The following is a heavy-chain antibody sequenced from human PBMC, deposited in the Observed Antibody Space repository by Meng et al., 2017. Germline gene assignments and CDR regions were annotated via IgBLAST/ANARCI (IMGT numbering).Heavy chain of an antibody. D-gene: IGHD1-26*01. CDR2: MNPNSGNT. Sequence: ASVKVSCKATGYTFTSYVIHWVRQATGQGLEWMGWMNPNSGNTGYAQTFQGRVTITRNTSISTAYMELSSLRSEDTAVYYCAGVRSSHFDYWGQGTLVTVSS. CDR3: AGVRSSHFDY. J-gene: IGHJ4*02. CDR1: GYTFTSYV. V-gene: IGHV1-8*03.